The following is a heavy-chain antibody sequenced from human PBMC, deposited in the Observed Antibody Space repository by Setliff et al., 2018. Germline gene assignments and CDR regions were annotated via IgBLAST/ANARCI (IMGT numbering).Heavy chain of an antibody. Sequence: PSETLSLTCSVSGASINNFYWNWIRQSPGTGLEWIGYIFYAGTTYYTPSLKSRVAMSVDTSKKQCSLSLNAVTAADTAKYYCARAPLDYSSGAFDFWGQGTMVTVSS. CDR2: IFYAGTT. CDR3: ARAPLDYSSGAFDF. D-gene: IGHD2-15*01. CDR1: GASINNFY. J-gene: IGHJ3*01. V-gene: IGHV4-59*01.